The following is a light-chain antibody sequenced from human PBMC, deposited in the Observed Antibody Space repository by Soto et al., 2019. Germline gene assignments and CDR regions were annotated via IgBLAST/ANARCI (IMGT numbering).Light chain of an antibody. CDR3: GTWDSSLSGGV. J-gene: IGLJ1*01. V-gene: IGLV1-51*01. CDR2: DNN. Sequence: QSVLTQPPSVSAAPGQRVTISCSGSSSNIGSNLVSWYQQLPGTAPKLLIYDNNKRPSGIRDRFSGSKSGTSATLGITGLQTGDEADYYCGTWDSSLSGGVFGTGTKVTVL. CDR1: SSNIGSNL.